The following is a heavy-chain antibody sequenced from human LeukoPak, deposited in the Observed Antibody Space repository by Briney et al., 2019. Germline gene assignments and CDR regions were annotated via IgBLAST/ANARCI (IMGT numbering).Heavy chain of an antibody. CDR1: GFTFSSYA. Sequence: GGSLRLSCAASGFTFSSYAMHWVRQAPGKGLEWVAVISYDGSNKYYADSVKGRFTISRDNSKNTLYLQMNSLRAEDTAVYYCASPRHDYGGKSAFDIWGQGTMVTVSS. D-gene: IGHD4-23*01. CDR2: ISYDGSNK. J-gene: IGHJ3*02. CDR3: ASPRHDYGGKSAFDI. V-gene: IGHV3-30-3*01.